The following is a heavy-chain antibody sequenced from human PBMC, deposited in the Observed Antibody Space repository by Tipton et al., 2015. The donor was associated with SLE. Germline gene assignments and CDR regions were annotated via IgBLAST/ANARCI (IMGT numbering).Heavy chain of an antibody. V-gene: IGHV4-39*01. D-gene: IGHD3-10*01. Sequence: TLSLTCIVSGGSISNSDYYWGWIRQPPGKGLGWIGNIYYSGSTYYNPSLKSRVAISVDTSRNQFSLKLSSVTAADTAVYYCARGLYGSGNFDYWGQGTLITVSS. CDR3: ARGLYGSGNFDY. CDR1: GGSISNSDYY. CDR2: IYYSGST. J-gene: IGHJ4*02.